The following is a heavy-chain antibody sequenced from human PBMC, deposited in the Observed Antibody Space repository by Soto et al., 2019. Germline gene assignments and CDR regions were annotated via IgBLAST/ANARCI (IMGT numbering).Heavy chain of an antibody. CDR3: ATGPHYFDY. V-gene: IGHV1-69*02. CDR1: GGTFISYT. CDR2: IIPILDVS. J-gene: IGHJ4*02. Sequence: QVQLVQSGAEVKKPGSSVKGSCKASGGTFISYTVSWVRHAPGQGLQYMGRIIPILDVSNFAQEFQGRVTITADKSTSTVYMELSSLRSEDTAVYYCATGPHYFDYWGQGTLVTVSS.